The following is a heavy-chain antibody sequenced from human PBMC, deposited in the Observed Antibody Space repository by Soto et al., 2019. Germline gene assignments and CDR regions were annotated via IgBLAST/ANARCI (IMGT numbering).Heavy chain of an antibody. J-gene: IGHJ5*02. CDR1: GYTFTSYD. V-gene: IGHV1-8*01. CDR2: MNPNSGNT. CDR3: ARGSVRPHYDFWSGYYIGWFDP. Sequence: ASVKVSCKASGYTFTSYDINWVRQATGQGLEWMGWMNPNSGNTGYAQKFQGRVTMTRNTSISTAYMELSSLRSEDTAVYYCARGSVRPHYDFWSGYYIGWFDPWGQGTLVTV. D-gene: IGHD3-3*01.